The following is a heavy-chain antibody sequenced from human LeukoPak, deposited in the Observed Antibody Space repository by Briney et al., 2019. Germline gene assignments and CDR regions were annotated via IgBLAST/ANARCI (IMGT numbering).Heavy chain of an antibody. D-gene: IGHD3-16*01. V-gene: IGHV3-30*04. CDR1: GFTFSSYA. Sequence: GRSLRVSCAASGFTFSSYAMHWVRQAPGKGLEWVAVISYDGSNKYYADSVKGRFTISRDNSKNTLYLQMNSLRAEDTAVYYCARVLPMKLRLGEFYYWGQGTLVTVSS. CDR2: ISYDGSNK. CDR3: ARVLPMKLRLGEFYY. J-gene: IGHJ4*02.